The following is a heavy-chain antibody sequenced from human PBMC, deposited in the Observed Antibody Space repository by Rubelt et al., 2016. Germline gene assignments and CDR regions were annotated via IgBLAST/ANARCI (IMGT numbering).Heavy chain of an antibody. CDR3: VSDPRDGDYTLDY. CDR2: IYSGGST. Sequence: CGGGLVQPGGSLRLSCAASGFTVSSNHMSWVRQAPGKGLEWVSLIYSGGSTYYADSVQGRFTISRDNSKNTLYLQMNSLSAEDTAVYYCVSDPRDGDYTLDYWGQGTLVTVSS. J-gene: IGHJ4*02. V-gene: IGHV3-66*01. CDR1: GFTVSSNH. D-gene: IGHD4-17*01.